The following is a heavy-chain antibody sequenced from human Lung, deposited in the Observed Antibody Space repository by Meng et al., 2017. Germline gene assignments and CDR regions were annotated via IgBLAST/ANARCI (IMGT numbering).Heavy chain of an antibody. J-gene: IGHJ1*01. CDR3: TNDRLNH. D-gene: IGHD1-1*01. V-gene: IGHV3-74*01. Sequence: VRVVESGGGLVPPGGSPRLAFAASGFTFTDHWMHWVRQGPGKGLVWVSRINRDGTKPTYADSVKGRFTISRDNAKNTLYLQMNNLRAEDTAFYYCTNDRLNHWGQGALVTVSS. CDR2: INRDGTKP. CDR1: GFTFTDHW.